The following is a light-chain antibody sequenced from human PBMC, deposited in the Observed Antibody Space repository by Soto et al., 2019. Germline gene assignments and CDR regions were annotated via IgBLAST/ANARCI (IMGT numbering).Light chain of an antibody. CDR3: QQYGSSPRT. CDR2: DAS. Sequence: IVLTQSTATLSLSPGERATLSCRASQRVSSYLAWYQQRPGQAPRLLIYDASSRATGIPARFSGSGFGTDFTLTIASLEPEDFAVYYCQQYGSSPRTFGQGTKVDI. V-gene: IGKV3-11*01. J-gene: IGKJ1*01. CDR1: QRVSSY.